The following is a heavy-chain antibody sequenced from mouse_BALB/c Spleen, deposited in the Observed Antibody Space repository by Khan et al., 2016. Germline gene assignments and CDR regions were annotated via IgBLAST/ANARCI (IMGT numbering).Heavy chain of an antibody. CDR1: GYTFTSFN. D-gene: IGHD2-4*01. J-gene: IGHJ1*01. CDR3: ARSGNDYDGWFFDV. V-gene: IGHV1-12*01. Sequence: QVQLQQSGSELVKPGASVKMSCKAPGYTFTSFNIHWVKQTPGQGLEWIGIIYPGNGDFSYDKKFKGKATLTADKSSSTAYMQLSSLTSEDSAVYYCARSGNDYDGWFFDVWGAGTTVTVSS. CDR2: IYPGNGDF.